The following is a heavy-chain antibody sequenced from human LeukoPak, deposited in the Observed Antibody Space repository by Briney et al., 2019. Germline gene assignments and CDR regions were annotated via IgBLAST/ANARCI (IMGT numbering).Heavy chain of an antibody. J-gene: IGHJ4*02. CDR3: ASDSSGYPTYYFDY. D-gene: IGHD3-22*01. V-gene: IGHV4-30-2*01. Sequence: SETLSLTCAVSGGSISSGGYSWSWIRQPPGKGLEWIGYIYHSGSTYYNPSLKSRVTISVDTSKTQFSLKLSSVTAADTAVYYCASDSSGYPTYYFDYWGQGTLVTVSS. CDR1: GGSISSGGYS. CDR2: IYHSGST.